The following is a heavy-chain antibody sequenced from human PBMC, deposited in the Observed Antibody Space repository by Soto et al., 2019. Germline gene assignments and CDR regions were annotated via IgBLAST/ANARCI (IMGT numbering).Heavy chain of an antibody. Sequence: EVQLVESGGGLVQPGESLRLSCAASGFTFSNHWINWIRQTPGRGLEWLAVIKQDGSEKYYVDSVKGRFTVSRDNAINSAYLQMNSLRVEDTAVYYCARDWYMDYWGQGTLVTVSS. J-gene: IGHJ4*02. V-gene: IGHV3-7*04. CDR3: ARDWYMDY. D-gene: IGHD1-20*01. CDR2: IKQDGSEK. CDR1: GFTFSNHW.